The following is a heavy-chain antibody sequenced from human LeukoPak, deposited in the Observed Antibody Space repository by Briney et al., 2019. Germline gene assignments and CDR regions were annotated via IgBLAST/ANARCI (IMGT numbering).Heavy chain of an antibody. CDR3: ARDRDASIAAAGTFDY. D-gene: IGHD6-13*01. Sequence: ASVNVSCKASGYTFTSYGISWVRHAPEQGLEWMGWISAYNGNTNYAQKLQVRVTMTTDTSTSTAYMELRSLRSDDTAVYYCARDRDASIAAAGTFDYWGQGTLVTVSS. J-gene: IGHJ4*02. CDR1: GYTFTSYG. V-gene: IGHV1-18*01. CDR2: ISAYNGNT.